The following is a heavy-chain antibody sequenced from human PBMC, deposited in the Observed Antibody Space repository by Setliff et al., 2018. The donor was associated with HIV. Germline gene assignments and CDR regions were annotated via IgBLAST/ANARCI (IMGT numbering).Heavy chain of an antibody. J-gene: IGHJ6*04. Sequence: GASVKVSCKASGGSFTSYTFSWVRQAPGQGLEWMGRIIPIVTIAHYAEQFVGRVTITADKSTSTTYMEVSSLRSEDTAVYYCARERPGDHYESTGYQLADWFDPWGKGTTVTAPQ. CDR1: GGSFTSYT. V-gene: IGHV1-69*04. D-gene: IGHD3-22*01. CDR2: IIPIVTIA. CDR3: ARERPGDHYESTGYQLADWFDP.